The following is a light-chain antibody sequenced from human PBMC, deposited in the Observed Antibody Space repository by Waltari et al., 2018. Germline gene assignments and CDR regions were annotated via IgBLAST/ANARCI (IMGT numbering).Light chain of an antibody. CDR3: FSYAGSYSYV. CDR2: DVS. Sequence: QSSLTQPRPVSGSPGESVTISCTGTRKDVGDYNYVSWYQHHPGRAPIVSLFDVSERPAGVPGRFSGSRSGNTASLTISGLQAEDDADYYCFSYAGSYSYVFGSGTKVTVL. V-gene: IGLV2-11*01. CDR1: RKDVGDYNY. J-gene: IGLJ1*01.